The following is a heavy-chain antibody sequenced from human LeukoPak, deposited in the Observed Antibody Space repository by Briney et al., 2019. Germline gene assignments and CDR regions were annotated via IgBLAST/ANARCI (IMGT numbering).Heavy chain of an antibody. CDR1: GYTFTGYY. CDR3: ARSRVPAAGTYGRNWFDP. D-gene: IGHD6-13*01. Sequence: GASVKVSCKASGYTFTGYYMHWVRQAPGQGLEWMGWINPNSGGTNYAQKFQGRVTMTRDTSISTAYMELSRLRSDDTAVYYCARSRVPAAGTYGRNWFDPWGQGTLVTVSS. CDR2: INPNSGGT. J-gene: IGHJ5*02. V-gene: IGHV1-2*02.